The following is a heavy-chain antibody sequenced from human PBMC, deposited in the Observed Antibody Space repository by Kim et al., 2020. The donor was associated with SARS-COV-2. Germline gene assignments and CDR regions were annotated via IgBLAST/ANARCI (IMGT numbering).Heavy chain of an antibody. CDR1: GITFSSYA. J-gene: IGHJ6*02. D-gene: IGHD3-10*01. Sequence: GGSLRLSCAASGITFSSYAMNWVRQAPGKGLEWVSAISGRGANTYYADSVKGRFSISRDKSQSTLYLQMNSLRAEDAAVYYCARSFTSYYYGMDGWGQGTPVTVSS. V-gene: IGHV3-23*01. CDR2: ISGRGANT. CDR3: ARSFTSYYYGMDG.